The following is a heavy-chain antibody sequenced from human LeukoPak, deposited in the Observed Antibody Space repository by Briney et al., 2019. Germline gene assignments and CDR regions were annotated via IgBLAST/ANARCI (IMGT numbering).Heavy chain of an antibody. CDR2: INSDGSWT. D-gene: IGHD2-2*01. V-gene: IGHV3-74*01. J-gene: IGHJ4*02. Sequence: GGSLRLSCAASGNYWMHWVRQAPGKGLVWVSHINSDGSWTSYADSVKGRFTISKDNAKNTVYPQMNNLRAEDTAVYYCVSFYETYWGRGTLVTVSS. CDR1: GNYW. CDR3: VSFYETY.